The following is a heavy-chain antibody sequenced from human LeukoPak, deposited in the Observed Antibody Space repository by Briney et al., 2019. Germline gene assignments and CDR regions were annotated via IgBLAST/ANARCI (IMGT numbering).Heavy chain of an antibody. Sequence: PSQTLSLTCTVSGGSISSGGYYWSWIRQHPGKGLEWIGYIYYSGSTYYNPSLKSRVTISVDTSKNQFSLKLSSVTAADTAVYYCARAPTVVVPAAKGDWFDPWGQGTLATVSS. D-gene: IGHD2-2*01. CDR2: IYYSGST. CDR1: GGSISSGGYY. V-gene: IGHV4-31*03. CDR3: ARAPTVVVPAAKGDWFDP. J-gene: IGHJ5*02.